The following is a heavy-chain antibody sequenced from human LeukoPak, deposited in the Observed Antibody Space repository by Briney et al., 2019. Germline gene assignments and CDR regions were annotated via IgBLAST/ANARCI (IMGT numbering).Heavy chain of an antibody. V-gene: IGHV3-33*08. J-gene: IGHJ6*02. CDR2: IWYDGSNK. CDR1: GFTFSSYA. CDR3: ARDQGSSSGYYFYYYYYGMDV. D-gene: IGHD3-22*01. Sequence: GGSLRLSCAASGFTFSSYAMHWVRQAPGKGLEWVAVIWYDGSNKYYADSVKGRFTISRDNSKNTLYLQMNSLRAEDTAVYYCARDQGSSSGYYFYYYYYGMDVWGQGTTVTVSS.